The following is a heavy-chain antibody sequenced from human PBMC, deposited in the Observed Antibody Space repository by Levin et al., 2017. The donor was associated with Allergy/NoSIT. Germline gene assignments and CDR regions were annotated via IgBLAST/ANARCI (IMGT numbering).Heavy chain of an antibody. CDR3: ARSGYCTNTNCYFAFDI. Sequence: GGSLRLSCAASGFSFSSHAMHWVRQAPGKELEWVAIISYDGTHKDYADSVKGRFTISRDNSENTLYLQMSSLRAEDTALYYCARSGYCTNTNCYFAFDIWGPGTVVTVSS. V-gene: IGHV3-30-3*01. CDR2: ISYDGTHK. J-gene: IGHJ3*02. CDR1: GFSFSSHA. D-gene: IGHD2-2*01.